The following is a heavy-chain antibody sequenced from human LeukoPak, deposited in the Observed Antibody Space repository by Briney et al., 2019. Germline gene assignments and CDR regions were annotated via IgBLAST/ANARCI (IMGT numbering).Heavy chain of an antibody. CDR1: GGSISSSSYY. V-gene: IGHV4-39*07. CDR2: IYYSGST. J-gene: IGHJ5*02. CDR3: ARDLDYYGSGSYYNAARWWFDP. Sequence: PSETLSLTCTVSGGSISSSSYYWGWIRQPPGKGLEWAGSIYYSGSTYYNPSLKSRVTISVDTSKNQFSLKLSSVTAADTAVYYCARDLDYYGSGSYYNAARWWFDPWGQGTLVTVSS. D-gene: IGHD3-10*01.